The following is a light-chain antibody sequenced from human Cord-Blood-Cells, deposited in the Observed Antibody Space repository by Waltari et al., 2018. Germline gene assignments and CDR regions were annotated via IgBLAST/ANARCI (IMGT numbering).Light chain of an antibody. V-gene: IGLV2-14*01. J-gene: IGLJ1*01. Sequence: QSALTPPASVSGSPGQSITISCTGTSTDVGGYNTVSSYQQPPGKAPKLMIYDASQRPSGVSNRFSGSKSDNTASLTISGLQAEDEADYYCSSYTSSNTFYVFGTGTKVTVL. CDR1: STDVGGYNT. CDR2: DAS. CDR3: SSYTSSNTFYV.